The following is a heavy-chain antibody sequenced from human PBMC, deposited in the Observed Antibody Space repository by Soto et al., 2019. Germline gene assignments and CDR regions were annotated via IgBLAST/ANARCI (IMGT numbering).Heavy chain of an antibody. CDR2: IYYSGST. CDR1: GGSISSYY. V-gene: IGHV4-59*12. Sequence: SETLSLTCAVSGGSISSYYWSWIRQPPGKGLEWIGDIYYSGSTNYNPSLKSRVTISVDTSKNQFSLKLSSVTAADTAVYYCARRQWLVPGRAFDIWGQGTMVTVSS. CDR3: ARRQWLVPGRAFDI. D-gene: IGHD6-19*01. J-gene: IGHJ3*02.